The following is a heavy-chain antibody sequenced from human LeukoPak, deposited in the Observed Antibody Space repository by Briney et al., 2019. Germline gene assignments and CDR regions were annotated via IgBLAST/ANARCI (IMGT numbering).Heavy chain of an antibody. CDR1: GYTFTSYD. J-gene: IGHJ6*02. V-gene: IGHV1-8*01. CDR3: ARGVFRGYCSSTSCPQLTGNCYYYGMDV. D-gene: IGHD2-2*01. CDR2: MNPNSGNT. Sequence: ASVKVSCKASGYTFTSYDINWVRQATGQGLEWMGWMNPNSGNTGYAQKFQGRVTMTRNTSISTAYMELSSLRSEDTAVYYCARGVFRGYCSSTSCPQLTGNCYYYGMDVWGQGTTVTVSS.